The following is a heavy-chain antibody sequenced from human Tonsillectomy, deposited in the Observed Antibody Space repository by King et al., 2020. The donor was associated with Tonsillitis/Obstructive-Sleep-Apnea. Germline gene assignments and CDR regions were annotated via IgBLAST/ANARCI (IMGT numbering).Heavy chain of an antibody. CDR1: GFTFDDYA. CDR3: AKGLPDDYGDFGGY. CDR2: ISWNSGSI. J-gene: IGHJ4*02. V-gene: IGHV3-9*01. Sequence: VQLVESGGGLVQPGRSLRLSCAASGFTFDDYAMHWVRQAPGKGLEWVSGISWNSGSIGYADSVKGRFTISRDNAKNSLYLQMNSLRAEDTALYYCAKGLPDDYGDFGGYWGRGTLVTVSS. D-gene: IGHD4-17*01.